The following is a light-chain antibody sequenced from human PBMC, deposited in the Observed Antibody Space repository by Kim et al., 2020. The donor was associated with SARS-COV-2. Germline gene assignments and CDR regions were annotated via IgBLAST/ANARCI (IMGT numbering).Light chain of an antibody. CDR1: SSDIGAYNY. CDR3: SSYTSSSTLWV. J-gene: IGLJ1*01. CDR2: DVA. V-gene: IGLV2-14*01. Sequence: QSALTQPASVSGSPGQSLAISCTGTSSDIGAYNYVSWYQQHPDKAPKLIIYDVANRPSGVSNRFSGSKSGNTASLTISGLQGEDEADYYCSSYTSSSTLWVFGSGTKVTVL.